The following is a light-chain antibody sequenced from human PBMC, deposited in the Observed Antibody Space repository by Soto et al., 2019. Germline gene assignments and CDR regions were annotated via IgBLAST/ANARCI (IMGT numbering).Light chain of an antibody. CDR1: HSLVFSDGNTY. CDR2: KVS. CDR3: MQGTHWPPIT. V-gene: IGKV2-30*01. J-gene: IGKJ5*01. Sequence: DFVMAQSPLSLPVTLGQPASISCRSSHSLVFSDGNTYLNWFQQRPGQSPRRLIYKVSNRDSGVPDRFSGSGSGTDFTLKISRAEADDVGVYYCMQGTHWPPITFGQGTRLEIK.